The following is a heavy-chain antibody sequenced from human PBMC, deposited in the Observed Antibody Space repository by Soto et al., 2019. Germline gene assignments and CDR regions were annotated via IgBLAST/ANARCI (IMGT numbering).Heavy chain of an antibody. Sequence: SETLSLTCSVSGGSINSKSYFWGWIRQTPGKGLEWIASINYVGKTYYSPSLKSRLAISVDTSKNQFSLKLSSVTAADTAVYYCASRHYYDSSGYYVVYWGQGTLVTVSS. J-gene: IGHJ4*02. CDR2: INYVGKT. CDR3: ASRHYYDSSGYYVVY. V-gene: IGHV4-39*01. CDR1: GGSINSKSYF. D-gene: IGHD3-22*01.